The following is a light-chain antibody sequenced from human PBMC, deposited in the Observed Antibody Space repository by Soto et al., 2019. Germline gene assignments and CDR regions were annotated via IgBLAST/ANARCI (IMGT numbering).Light chain of an antibody. CDR3: QQRSSWPLT. CDR2: DAS. V-gene: IGKV3D-20*02. CDR1: QSVSSSY. Sequence: EIVLTQSTGTLSLSPGERATLSCMASQSVSSSYLAWYQQKPGQAPRILMYDASNRATGIPARFSGSGSGTEFTLTISSLQSEDFAVYFCQQRSSWPLTFGGGTKV. J-gene: IGKJ4*02.